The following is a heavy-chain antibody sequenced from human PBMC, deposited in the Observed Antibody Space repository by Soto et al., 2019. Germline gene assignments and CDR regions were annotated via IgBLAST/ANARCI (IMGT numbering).Heavy chain of an antibody. J-gene: IGHJ6*02. CDR3: TTAAAAAGYYYYYYGMDV. V-gene: IGHV3-15*01. CDR1: GFAFTYAW. Sequence: GGSLRLSCAASGFAFTYAWMTWVRQAPGKGLGWVGRIQSKTDGGTTDYAAPVKGRFTISRDDSKNTLYLQMNSLKTEDTAVYYCTTAAAAAGYYYYYYGMDVWGQGTTVTVS. CDR2: IQSKTDGGTT. D-gene: IGHD6-13*01.